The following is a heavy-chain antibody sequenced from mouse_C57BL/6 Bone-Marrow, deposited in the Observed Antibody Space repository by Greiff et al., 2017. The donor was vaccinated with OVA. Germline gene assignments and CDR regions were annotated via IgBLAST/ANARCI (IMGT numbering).Heavy chain of an antibody. V-gene: IGHV1-42*01. J-gene: IGHJ3*01. Sequence: EVQLQQSGPELVKPGASVKISCKASGYSFTGYYMNWVKQSPEKSLEWIGEIKPSTGGTTYNQKFKAKTTLTVDKSSSTAYMQLKSLTSEDSAVYYCARGGTSPFAYWGRGTLVTVSA. CDR1: GYSFTGYY. CDR3: ARGGTSPFAY. CDR2: IKPSTGGT. D-gene: IGHD4-1*01.